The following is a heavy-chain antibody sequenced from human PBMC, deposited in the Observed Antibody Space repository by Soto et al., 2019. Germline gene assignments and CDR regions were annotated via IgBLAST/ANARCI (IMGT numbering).Heavy chain of an antibody. J-gene: IGHJ5*02. V-gene: IGHV6-1*01. CDR1: GGNVCRNRWA. CDR2: TYYRSKWYN. Sequence: SHTVSRTYERSGGNVCRNRWAWNCFRQSPSRGLEWLGRTYYRSKWYNDYAVSVKSRITINPDTSKNQFSLQLNSVTPEDTAVYYCTRAERCRYGYSCDHSGQ. D-gene: IGHD5-18*01. CDR3: TRAERCRYGYSCDH.